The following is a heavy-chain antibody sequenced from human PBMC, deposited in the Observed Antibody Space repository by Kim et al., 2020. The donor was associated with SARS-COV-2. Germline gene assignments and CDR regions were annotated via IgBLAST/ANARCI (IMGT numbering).Heavy chain of an antibody. V-gene: IGHV1-18*01. CDR1: GYTFTSYG. Sequence: ASVKVSCKASGYTFTSYGISWVRQAPGQGLEWMGWISAYNGNTNYAQKLQGRVTMTTDTSTSTAYMELRSLRSDDTAVYYCARGFRDRGVMVRGVMGYYYYGMDVWGQGTTVTVSS. J-gene: IGHJ6*02. CDR2: ISAYNGNT. CDR3: ARGFRDRGVMVRGVMGYYYYGMDV. D-gene: IGHD3-10*01.